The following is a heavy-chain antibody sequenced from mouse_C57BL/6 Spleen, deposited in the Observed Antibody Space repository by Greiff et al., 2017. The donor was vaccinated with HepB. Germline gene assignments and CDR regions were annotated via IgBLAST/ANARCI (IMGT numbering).Heavy chain of an antibody. CDR2: IDPSDGYT. Sequence: VQLQQPGAELVRPGTSVKLSCKASGYTFTSYCMHWVKQRPGQGLEWIGVIDPSDGYTNYNQKFKGKATLTVDTSSSTAYMQLSSLTSEDSAVYYGAIYDDYDAALLDYWGQGTTLTVSS. J-gene: IGHJ2*01. CDR1: GYTFTSYC. CDR3: AIYDDYDAALLDY. D-gene: IGHD2-4*01. V-gene: IGHV1-59*01.